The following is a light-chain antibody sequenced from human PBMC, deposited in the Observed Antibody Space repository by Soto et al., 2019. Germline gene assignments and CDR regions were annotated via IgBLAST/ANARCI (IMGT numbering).Light chain of an antibody. V-gene: IGLV2-14*01. Sequence: QSALTQPASVSGSPGQSITISCTGTSGDVGGYNYVSWYQQLPGKAPKLMIYDVNNRPSGVSNRFSGSKSGNTASLTISGLQAEDEADYYCSSYTGSSTFVFGTGTKVTVL. J-gene: IGLJ1*01. CDR1: SGDVGGYNY. CDR3: SSYTGSSTFV. CDR2: DVN.